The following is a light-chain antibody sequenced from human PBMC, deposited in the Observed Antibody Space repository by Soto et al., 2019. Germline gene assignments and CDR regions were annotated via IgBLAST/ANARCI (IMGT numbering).Light chain of an antibody. V-gene: IGLV2-23*03. CDR1: SSDVGSYNL. CDR2: EGS. Sequence: QSVLTQPASVSGSPGQSITLSCTGTSSDVGSYNLVSWYQQHPGKAPKLMIYEGSKRPSGVSNRFSGSKSGNTASLTISGLQAEDEADYYCCSFAGSNTFVFGTGTKLNVL. J-gene: IGLJ1*01. CDR3: CSFAGSNTFV.